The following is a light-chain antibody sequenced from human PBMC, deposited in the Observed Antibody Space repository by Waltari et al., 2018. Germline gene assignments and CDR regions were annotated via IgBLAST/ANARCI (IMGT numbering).Light chain of an antibody. J-gene: IGLJ2*01. CDR1: SSDVGSYNL. CDR3: SSDTSSNSVV. CDR2: DVS. V-gene: IGLV2-18*02. Sequence: QSALTQPPSVSGPPGQSVTISCTGTSSDVGSYNLFSWYPQPPGNAPKRLIYDVSYRPTGGPDRFAGAKSGNTASLTISWLQGEDEADYCCSSDTSSNSVVFGGGTNLTGL.